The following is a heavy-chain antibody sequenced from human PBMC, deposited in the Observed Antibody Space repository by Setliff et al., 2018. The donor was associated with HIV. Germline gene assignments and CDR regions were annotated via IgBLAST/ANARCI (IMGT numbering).Heavy chain of an antibody. CDR1: GYTLTELS. V-gene: IGHV1-24*01. CDR3: ATALYSSGWYGVLQRWFDP. D-gene: IGHD6-19*01. CDR2: FDPEDGET. J-gene: IGHJ5*02. Sequence: GASVKVSCKVSGYTLTELSMHWVRQAPGKGLEWMGGFDPEDGETIYAQKFQGRVTITTDESTSTAYMELSSLRSEDTAVYYCATALYSSGWYGVLQRWFDPWGQGTLVTVSS.